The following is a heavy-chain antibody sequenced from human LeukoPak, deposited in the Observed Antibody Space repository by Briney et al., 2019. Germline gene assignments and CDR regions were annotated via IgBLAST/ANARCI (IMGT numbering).Heavy chain of an antibody. D-gene: IGHD2-8*02. CDR2: IRGSGGST. Sequence: GGSLRLSCAASGFTFSSYSMNWVRQAPGKGLEWVSGIRGSGGSTYYADSVKGRFTISRDNSKNTLYLQMNSLRAEDTAVYYCAKEPWSFDYWGQGTLVTVSS. CDR1: GFTFSSYS. J-gene: IGHJ4*02. CDR3: AKEPWSFDY. V-gene: IGHV3-23*01.